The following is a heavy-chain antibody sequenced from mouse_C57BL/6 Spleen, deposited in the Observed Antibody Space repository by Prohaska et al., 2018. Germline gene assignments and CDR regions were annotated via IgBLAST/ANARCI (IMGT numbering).Heavy chain of an antibody. CDR2: IDPSDSYT. CDR3: ARKYRAMDY. V-gene: IGHV1-59*01. J-gene: IGHJ4*01. Sequence: QVQLQQPGAELVRPGTSVKLSCKASGYTFTSYWMHWVKQRPGQGLEWIGVIDPSDSYTNYNQKFKGKSTLTVDPSSSAAYMQISSLTSEDSAVYYCARKYRAMDYWGQGTSVTVSS. D-gene: IGHD2-10*02. CDR1: GYTFTSYW.